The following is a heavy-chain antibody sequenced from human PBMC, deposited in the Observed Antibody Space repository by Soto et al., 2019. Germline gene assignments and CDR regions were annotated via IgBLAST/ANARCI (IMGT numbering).Heavy chain of an antibody. CDR2: IIPIFGTA. V-gene: IGHV1-69*13. CDR1: GVTFSSYA. D-gene: IGHD2-2*01. Sequence: SVKVSCKASGVTFSSYAISWVRQAPGQGLEWMGGIIPIFGTANYTQKFQGRVTITADESTSTAYMELSSLRSEDTAVYYCARVLGCSSTSCYPPSYYYGMDVWGQGTTVTVSS. CDR3: ARVLGCSSTSCYPPSYYYGMDV. J-gene: IGHJ6*02.